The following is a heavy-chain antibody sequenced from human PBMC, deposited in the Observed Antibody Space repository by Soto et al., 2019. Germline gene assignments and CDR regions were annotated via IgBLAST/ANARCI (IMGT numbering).Heavy chain of an antibody. CDR2: ITDSSDTV. J-gene: IGHJ4*02. CDR3: ARDFGHGYYLDY. D-gene: IGHD3-3*01. CDR1: GLSFGSYA. Sequence: GGSLRLSCAASGLSFGSYAMSWVRQAPGKGLEWVPYITDSSDTVHYADSVRGRFTISRDNAESSLYLQMNSLRDEDTAVYFCARDFGHGYYLDYWGRGTLVTVSS. V-gene: IGHV3-48*02.